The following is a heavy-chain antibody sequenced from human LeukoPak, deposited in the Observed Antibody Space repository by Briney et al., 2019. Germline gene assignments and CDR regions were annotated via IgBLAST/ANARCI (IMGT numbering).Heavy chain of an antibody. CDR1: GFTVSSNY. J-gene: IGHJ3*01. Sequence: PGGSLRLSCAASGFTVSSNYMSWVRQAPGKGLEWVSVIYSGGSTYYADSVKGRFTTSRDNSKNTLYLQMNSLRAEDTAVYYCAREPIYYYDSSGYVDAWGQGTMVTVSS. D-gene: IGHD3-22*01. CDR2: IYSGGST. CDR3: AREPIYYYDSSGYVDA. V-gene: IGHV3-66*02.